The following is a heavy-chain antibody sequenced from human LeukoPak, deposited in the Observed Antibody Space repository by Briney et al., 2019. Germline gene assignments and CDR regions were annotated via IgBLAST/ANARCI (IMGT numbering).Heavy chain of an antibody. CDR2: ISYDGSNK. CDR1: GFTFSSYG. Sequence: GGSLRLSCAASGFTFSSYGMHWVRQAPGKGLEWVAVISYDGSNKYYADSVKGRFTISRNNSKNTLYLQMNSLRAEDTAVYYCAASWELRDYWGQGTLVTVSS. D-gene: IGHD1-26*01. CDR3: AASWELRDY. V-gene: IGHV3-30*03. J-gene: IGHJ4*02.